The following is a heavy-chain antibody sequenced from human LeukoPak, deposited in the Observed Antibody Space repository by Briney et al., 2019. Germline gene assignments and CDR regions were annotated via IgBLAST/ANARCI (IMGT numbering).Heavy chain of an antibody. Sequence: PSQTLSLTCTISGGSISSGGYYWSWIRQHPGKGLEWIGYIYYSGSTYYNPSLKSRVTISVDTSKNQFSLKLSSVTAADTAVYYCARAQGSGSYYTRHYYFDYWGQGTLVTVSS. D-gene: IGHD3-10*01. J-gene: IGHJ4*02. CDR1: GGSISSGGYY. CDR3: ARAQGSGSYYTRHYYFDY. CDR2: IYYSGST. V-gene: IGHV4-31*03.